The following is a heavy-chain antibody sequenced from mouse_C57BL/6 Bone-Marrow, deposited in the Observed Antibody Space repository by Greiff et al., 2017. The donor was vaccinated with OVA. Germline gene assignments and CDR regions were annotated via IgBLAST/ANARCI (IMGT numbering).Heavy chain of an antibody. V-gene: IGHV7-1*01. CDR1: GFTFSDFY. CDR2: SRNKANDYTT. CDR3: ARDDYYWYFDV. Sequence: EVNVVESGGGLVQSGRSLRLSCATSGFTFSDFYMEWVRHAPGKGLEWIAASRNKANDYTTEYSASVKGRFIVSRDTSQSILYLQMNALRAEDTAIYYCARDDYYWYFDVWGTGTTVTVSS. J-gene: IGHJ1*03.